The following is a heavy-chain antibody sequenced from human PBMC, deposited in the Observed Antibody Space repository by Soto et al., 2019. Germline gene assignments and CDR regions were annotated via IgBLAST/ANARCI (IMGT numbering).Heavy chain of an antibody. V-gene: IGHV1-8*01. Sequence: WEACGDAFASCDRRWVRQATGQGLEWMGWMNPNSGNTGYAQKFQGRVTMTRNTSISTAYMELSSLRSEDTAVYYCARVAQLWPYYYYYMDVWGKGTTVTVSS. CDR1: GDAFASCD. D-gene: IGHD5-18*01. CDR2: MNPNSGNT. CDR3: ARVAQLWPYYYYYMDV. J-gene: IGHJ6*03.